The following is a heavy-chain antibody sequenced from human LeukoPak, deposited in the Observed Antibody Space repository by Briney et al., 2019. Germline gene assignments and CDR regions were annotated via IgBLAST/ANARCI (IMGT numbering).Heavy chain of an antibody. Sequence: ASVKVSCKASGYMFTSYNMQWVRQAPGQGLEWMGMVSSSGANTKYAQKFRGRVTMTSDTSTSTVYMELSSLISDDTAVYYCARDQHYATDYRGQRTLVTVCS. CDR1: GYMFTSYN. D-gene: IGHD2-2*01. V-gene: IGHV1-46*03. CDR2: VSSSGANT. J-gene: IGHJ4*02. CDR3: ARDQHYATDY.